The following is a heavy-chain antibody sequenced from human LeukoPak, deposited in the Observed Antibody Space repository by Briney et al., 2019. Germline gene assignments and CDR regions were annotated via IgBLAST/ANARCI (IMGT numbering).Heavy chain of an antibody. CDR2: IGSRGGST. D-gene: IGHD7-27*01. CDR3: AKDPNWDRGY. V-gene: IGHV3-23*01. J-gene: IGHJ4*02. CDR1: GFTFSSYT. Sequence: GGSLRLSCATSGFTFSSYTMTWVRQAPGKGLEYVSGIGSRGGSTTYADSVKGRFTISRDNSKNTLYLQMNSLRVEDTAVYYCAKDPNWDRGYWGQGTLVTVSS.